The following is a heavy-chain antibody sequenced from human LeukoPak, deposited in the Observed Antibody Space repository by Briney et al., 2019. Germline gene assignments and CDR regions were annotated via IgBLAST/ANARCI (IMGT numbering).Heavy chain of an antibody. D-gene: IGHD4-23*01. V-gene: IGHV4-38-2*02. CDR1: AYSISSAYY. J-gene: IGHJ5*02. CDR2: IYYSGIT. CDR3: ARDRRDYGGDFDP. Sequence: SETLSLTCPVSAYSISSAYYWGWIRQPPGKGLEWIGRIYYSGITHYNPSLKSRVTISVDTSNNQFSLRVTSVTAADTAVYYCARDRRDYGGDFDPWGQGTLVTVSS.